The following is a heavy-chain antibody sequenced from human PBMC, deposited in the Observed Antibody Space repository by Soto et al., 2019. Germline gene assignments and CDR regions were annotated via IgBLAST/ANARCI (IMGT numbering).Heavy chain of an antibody. D-gene: IGHD3-3*01. J-gene: IGHJ6*03. Sequence: SETLSLTCTVSGGSISSSSYYWGWIRQPPGKGLEWIGSIYYSGSTYYNPSLKSRGTISVDTSKNQFSLKLTSVTAADTPVYYCATARSYYDFWSGPPPYYYYYYYMDVWGKGTTVTVSS. V-gene: IGHV4-39*01. CDR3: ATARSYYDFWSGPPPYYYYYYYMDV. CDR1: GGSISSSSYY. CDR2: IYYSGST.